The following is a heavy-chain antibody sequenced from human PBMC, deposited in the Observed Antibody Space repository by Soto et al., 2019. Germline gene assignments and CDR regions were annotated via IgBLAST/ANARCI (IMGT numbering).Heavy chain of an antibody. CDR2: IFWNDDQ. Sequence: QITLKESGPTLVKPTQTLTLTCTFSGFSLTSSGEGVGWIRQPPGQALEWLALIFWNDDQRYSPSLKSRLTITKDTSKKHVVLTMTYVDPEDTATYYWAHNPGYSSIWFGFYFDHWGQGTLVTVSS. V-gene: IGHV2-5*01. D-gene: IGHD6-13*01. CDR1: GFSLTSSGEG. J-gene: IGHJ4*02. CDR3: AHNPGYSSIWFGFYFDH.